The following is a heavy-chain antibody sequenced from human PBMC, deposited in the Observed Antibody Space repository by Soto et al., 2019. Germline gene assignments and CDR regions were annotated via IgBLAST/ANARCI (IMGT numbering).Heavy chain of an antibody. Sequence: EVQLLESGGALVQPGGSLRLSCAASGFTFSNHAMNWVRQAPGKGLEWVSTISDSGSTYYADSVKGRFTISRDNSKNTLYLQINSLRDEATAVYYCARDPGGHYCTSTSCLYFFDHWGQGTLVIVSS. CDR2: ISDSGST. V-gene: IGHV3-23*01. D-gene: IGHD2-2*01. J-gene: IGHJ4*02. CDR3: ARDPGGHYCTSTSCLYFFDH. CDR1: GFTFSNHA.